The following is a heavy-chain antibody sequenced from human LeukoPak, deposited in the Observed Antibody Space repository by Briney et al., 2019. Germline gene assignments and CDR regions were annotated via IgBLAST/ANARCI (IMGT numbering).Heavy chain of an antibody. J-gene: IGHJ6*03. V-gene: IGHV3-9*03. CDR2: ISWNSGST. CDR3: AKSSGSYYYYYYMDV. Sequence: PGGSLRLSCAASGFTFDDYAMHWVRQAPGKGLEWVSGISWNSGSTGYADSVKGRFTISRDNAKNSLYLQMNSLRAEDMALYYCAKSSGSYYYYYYMDVWGKGTTVTVAS. CDR1: GFTFDDYA. D-gene: IGHD1-26*01.